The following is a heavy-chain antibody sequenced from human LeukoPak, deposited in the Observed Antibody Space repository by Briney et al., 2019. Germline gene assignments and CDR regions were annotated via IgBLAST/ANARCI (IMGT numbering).Heavy chain of an antibody. CDR2: LDLSGVYT. CDR1: GFTFSSYP. D-gene: IGHD6-13*01. Sequence: GGSLRLSCAASGFTFSSYPMSWVRQAPGKGLEWVATLDLSGVYTYYADSLKGRFTTSRDNSKNTPYLQLSGLRADDTAVYYCARTGSGSCLRAATGTCFDHWGQGTLVTVSS. J-gene: IGHJ4*02. CDR3: ARTGSGSCLRAATGTCFDH. V-gene: IGHV3-23*01.